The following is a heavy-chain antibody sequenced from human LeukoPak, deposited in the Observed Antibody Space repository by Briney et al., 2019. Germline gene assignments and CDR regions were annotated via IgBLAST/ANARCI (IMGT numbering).Heavy chain of an antibody. D-gene: IGHD1-26*01. CDR2: IYPGDSQT. V-gene: IGHV5-51*01. CDR3: ARLNGRLEGRNWLDP. CDR1: GYIFNNYW. J-gene: IGHJ5*02. Sequence: KLGESLKISCQGSGYIFNNYWIAWVRHKPGQGLEWMGIIYPGDSQTMYSPSFQGQIIISADKSIRSAYLQLTSLKTSDTAMYYCARLNGRLEGRNWLDPWGQGTLVTVSS.